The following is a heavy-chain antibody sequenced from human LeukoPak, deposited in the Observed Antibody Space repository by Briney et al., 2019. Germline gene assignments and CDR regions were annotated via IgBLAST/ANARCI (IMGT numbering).Heavy chain of an antibody. CDR2: ISSSSSYI. J-gene: IGHJ6*02. CDR3: ARDHPRKAAAAFSGMDV. CDR1: GLTFRSYS. Sequence: GGSLRLSCAGSGLTFRSYSMNWVRQAPGKGLEWVSSISSSSSYIYYADSVKGRFTISRDNAKNSLYLQMNSLRAEDTAVYYCARDHPRKAAAAFSGMDVWGQGTTVTVSS. V-gene: IGHV3-21*01. D-gene: IGHD6-13*01.